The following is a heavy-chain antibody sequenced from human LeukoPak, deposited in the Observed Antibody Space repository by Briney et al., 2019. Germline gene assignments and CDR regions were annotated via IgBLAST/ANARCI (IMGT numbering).Heavy chain of an antibody. Sequence: PGGSLRLSCGASGFTFSSYGMLWVRQSPGKGLEWVAFIRYDGSNKYYADSVKGRFTISRDNSKNTLYLQMNSLRAEDTAVYYCARRAGAYSHPYDYWGQGTLVTVSS. D-gene: IGHD4/OR15-4a*01. CDR2: IRYDGSNK. CDR3: ARRAGAYSHPYDY. J-gene: IGHJ4*02. CDR1: GFTFSSYG. V-gene: IGHV3-30*02.